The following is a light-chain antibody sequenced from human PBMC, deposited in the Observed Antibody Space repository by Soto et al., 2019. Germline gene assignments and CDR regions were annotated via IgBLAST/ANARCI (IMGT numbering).Light chain of an antibody. CDR3: QQRNNWRDT. J-gene: IGKJ5*01. Sequence: EIVLTQSPATLSLSPGERATLSCRAGRSVTIFLAWYQQKPGQAPRLLIYDASNRATGVPARFSGSGSGTDFTLTITSLEPEDSAVYYCQQRNNWRDTFGQGTRLEIK. CDR1: RSVTIF. CDR2: DAS. V-gene: IGKV3-11*01.